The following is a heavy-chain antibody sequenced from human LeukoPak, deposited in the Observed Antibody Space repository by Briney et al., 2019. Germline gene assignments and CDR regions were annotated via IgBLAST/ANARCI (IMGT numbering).Heavy chain of an antibody. CDR1: GFTFSSNY. J-gene: IGHJ4*02. D-gene: IGHD3-22*01. CDR3: ARDPPYYYDSSGYRG. Sequence: GGSLRLSCAASGFTFSSNYMSWVRQAPGKGLEWVSVIYSGGSTYYADSVKGRFTISRDNSKNTLYLQMNSLRAEDTAVYYCARDPPYYYDSSGYRGWGQGTLVTVSS. CDR2: IYSGGST. V-gene: IGHV3-53*01.